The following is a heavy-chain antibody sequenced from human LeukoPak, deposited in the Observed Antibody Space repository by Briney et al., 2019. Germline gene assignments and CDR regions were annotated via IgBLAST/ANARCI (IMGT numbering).Heavy chain of an antibody. J-gene: IGHJ4*02. CDR2: VNHSGYT. D-gene: IGHD4-17*01. CDR1: GTSFSSYY. V-gene: IGHV4-34*01. CDR3: ARMTTGHDF. Sequence: SETLSLTCAVSGTSFSSYYWSWIRQPPGKGLEWIGEVNHSGYTNDNPSLKSRVTISVDTSTNQFSLRLRSVTAADTGVYFCARMTTGHDFWGQGTRVTVSS.